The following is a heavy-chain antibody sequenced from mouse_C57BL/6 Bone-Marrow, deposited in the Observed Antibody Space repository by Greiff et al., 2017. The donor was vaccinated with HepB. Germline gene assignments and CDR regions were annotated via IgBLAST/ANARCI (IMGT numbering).Heavy chain of an antibody. Sequence: VKLVESGPELVKPGASVKISCKASGYSFTSYYIHWVKQRPGQGLEWIGWIYPGSGNTKYNEKFKGKATLTADTSSSTAYMQLSSLTSEDSAVYYCARGDYGNYAMDYWGQGTSVTVSS. V-gene: IGHV1-66*01. D-gene: IGHD1-1*01. CDR3: ARGDYGNYAMDY. J-gene: IGHJ4*01. CDR2: IYPGSGNT. CDR1: GYSFTSYY.